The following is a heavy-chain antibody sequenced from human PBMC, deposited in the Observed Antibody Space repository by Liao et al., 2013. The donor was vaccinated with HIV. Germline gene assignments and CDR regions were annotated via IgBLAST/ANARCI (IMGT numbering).Heavy chain of an antibody. CDR3: AREPHGWLQFDYYYYMDV. CDR2: IYYSGST. J-gene: IGHJ6*03. V-gene: IGHV4-39*07. CDR1: GGSISSSSYY. D-gene: IGHD5-24*01. Sequence: QVLLQQWGAGLLKPSETLSLTCTVSGGSISSSSYYWGWIRQPPGKGLEWIGSIYYSGSTYYNPSLKSRVTISVDTSKNQFSLKLNSVTAADTAVYYCAREPHGWLQFDYYYYMDVWGKGTTVTVSS.